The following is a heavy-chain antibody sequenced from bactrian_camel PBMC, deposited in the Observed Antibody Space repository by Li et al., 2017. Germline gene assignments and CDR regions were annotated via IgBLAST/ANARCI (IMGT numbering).Heavy chain of an antibody. CDR1: GYRGTFAC. CDR3: AAGTLFCGARTSGAGFGY. CDR2: AGPGTP. V-gene: IGHV3S53*01. Sequence: QLVESGGGSVQAGGSLRLSCVASGYRGTFACMGWYRQIAGDERVGVAVAGPGTPWYATAVKGRFTISHDKTKNAVYLEMTNLKVEDTGTYVCAAGTLFCGARTSGAGFGYWGQGTQVSVS. D-gene: IGHD1*01. J-gene: IGHJ6*01.